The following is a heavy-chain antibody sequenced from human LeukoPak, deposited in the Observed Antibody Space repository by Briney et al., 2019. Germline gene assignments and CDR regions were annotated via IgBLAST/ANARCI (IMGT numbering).Heavy chain of an antibody. CDR3: ARAGYSSGWGADY. V-gene: IGHV4-59*12. CDR1: GGSISSYY. Sequence: SETLSLTCTVSGGSISSYYWSWIRQPPGKGLEWIGYIYYSGSTNYNPSLKSRVTISVDTSKNQFSLKLSSVTAADTAVYYCARAGYSSGWGADYWGQGTLVTVSS. D-gene: IGHD6-19*01. J-gene: IGHJ4*02. CDR2: IYYSGST.